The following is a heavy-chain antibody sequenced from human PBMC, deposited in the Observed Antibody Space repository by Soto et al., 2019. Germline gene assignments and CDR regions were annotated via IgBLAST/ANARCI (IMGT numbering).Heavy chain of an antibody. J-gene: IGHJ6*02. Sequence: QVQLVQSGAEVKKPGSSVKVSCKASGGTFSSYAISWVRQAPGQGLEWMGGIIPIFGTANYAQKFQGRVKITADESTSTAYMERSSLRSEDTAVYYCASTTVTHPPPLGGMDVWGQGTTVTVSS. CDR1: GGTFSSYA. CDR2: IIPIFGTA. CDR3: ASTTVTHPPPLGGMDV. D-gene: IGHD4-4*01. V-gene: IGHV1-69*12.